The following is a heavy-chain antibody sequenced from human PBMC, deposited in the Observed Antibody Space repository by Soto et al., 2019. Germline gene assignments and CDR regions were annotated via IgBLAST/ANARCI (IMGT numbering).Heavy chain of an antibody. CDR3: ARDDDYEANAIDL. D-gene: IGHD4-17*01. J-gene: IGHJ5*02. CDR2: LGNDGSKQ. CDR1: GFTFSRYG. V-gene: IGHV3-33*01. Sequence: QVQLVESWGGVVQPGRALRLSCVASGFTFSRYGMHWVRQAPVKGLERVAVLGNDGSKQVYDNSVKGRFTISRDNSKNTLYLEMDSLRGEDTSVYYCARDDDYEANAIDLWGQGTLVTVSS.